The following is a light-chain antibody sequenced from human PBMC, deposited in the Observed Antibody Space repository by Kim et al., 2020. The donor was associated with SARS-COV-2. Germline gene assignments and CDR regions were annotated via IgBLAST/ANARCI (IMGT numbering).Light chain of an antibody. V-gene: IGKV1-33*01. Sequence: SVGDRVTLPCQASQDISNYLNWYQQKPGKAPKLLIYDASNLETGVPSRFSGSGSGTDFTFTISSLQPEDIATYYCQQYDNLPPLTFGGGTKVDIK. CDR1: QDISNY. CDR3: QQYDNLPPLT. J-gene: IGKJ4*01. CDR2: DAS.